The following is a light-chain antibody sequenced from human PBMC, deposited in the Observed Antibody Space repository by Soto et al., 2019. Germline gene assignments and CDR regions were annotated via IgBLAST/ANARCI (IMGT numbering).Light chain of an antibody. Sequence: EIVMTQSPATLSVSPGERATLSCRASQSINSNLAWYQQKPGQAPRLLIYAASTRATGIPARFSGSGSGTEFTLTISSLQSEDVAVYYCQHYNNWPPLTFGGGTNVEIK. CDR3: QHYNNWPPLT. V-gene: IGKV3-15*01. CDR1: QSINSN. J-gene: IGKJ4*01. CDR2: AAS.